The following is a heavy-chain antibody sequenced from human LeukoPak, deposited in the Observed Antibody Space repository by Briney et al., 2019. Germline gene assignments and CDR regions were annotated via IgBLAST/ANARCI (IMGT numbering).Heavy chain of an antibody. CDR1: GFTFSSYS. Sequence: GGSLRLSCAASGFTFSSYSMNWVRQAPGKGLEWVSSISSSSSYIYYADSVKGRFTISRDNAKNSLYLQMNSLRAEDTAVYYCAEGYSSGWYENDYYMDVWGKGTTVTVSS. V-gene: IGHV3-21*01. CDR2: ISSSSSYI. J-gene: IGHJ6*03. CDR3: AEGYSSGWYENDYYMDV. D-gene: IGHD6-19*01.